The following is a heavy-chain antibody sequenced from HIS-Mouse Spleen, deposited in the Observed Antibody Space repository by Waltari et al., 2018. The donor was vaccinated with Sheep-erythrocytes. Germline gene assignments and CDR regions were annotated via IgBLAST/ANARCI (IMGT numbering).Heavy chain of an antibody. Sequence: QVQLQQWGAGLLKPSETLSLTCAVYGGSFSGYYWSWIRQPPGKGLEWIGEINHSGSTNYNPALKRRVTMSVDTSKSQFSLKLSSVTAADTAVYYCARGGRRTGFDYWGQGTLVTVSS. J-gene: IGHJ4*02. V-gene: IGHV4-34*01. CDR2: INHSGST. CDR1: GGSFSGYY. CDR3: ARGGRRTGFDY. D-gene: IGHD3-9*01.